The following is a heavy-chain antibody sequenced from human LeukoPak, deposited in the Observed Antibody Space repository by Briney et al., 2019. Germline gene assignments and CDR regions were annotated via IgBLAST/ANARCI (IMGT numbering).Heavy chain of an antibody. Sequence: ASVKVSCKASGYTFTGYYMHWVRQAPGQGLEWMGWINPNSGGTNYVQKFQGRVTMTRDTSISTAYMELSRLRSDDTAVYYCARVAYYYDSSGHLDYWGQGTLVTVSS. V-gene: IGHV1-2*02. CDR3: ARVAYYYDSSGHLDY. CDR1: GYTFTGYY. CDR2: INPNSGGT. D-gene: IGHD3-22*01. J-gene: IGHJ4*02.